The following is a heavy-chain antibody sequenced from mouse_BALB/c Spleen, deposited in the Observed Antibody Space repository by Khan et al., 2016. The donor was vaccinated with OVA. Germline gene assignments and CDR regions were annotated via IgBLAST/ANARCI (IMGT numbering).Heavy chain of an antibody. CDR2: ISNGGGNT. CDR1: GFTFSDYY. CDR3: ARHGYGKWDAMDY. J-gene: IGHJ4*01. Sequence: EVELVESGGGLVQPGGSLKLSCATSGFTFSDYYMYWFRQTPEKRLEWVAYISNGGGNTYYPDTVKGRFTISRANAKNTLYLQMSRLRSEDTALYYCARHGYGKWDAMDYWGQGTSVTVSS. D-gene: IGHD2-10*02. V-gene: IGHV5-12*02.